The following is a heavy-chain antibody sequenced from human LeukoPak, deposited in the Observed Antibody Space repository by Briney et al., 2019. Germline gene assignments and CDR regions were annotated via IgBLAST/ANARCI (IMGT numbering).Heavy chain of an antibody. CDR2: IDPSDSYT. Sequence: PGESLKISCKGSGYSFTSYWISWVRQMPGKGLEWIGTIDPSDSYTNYSPSFQGHVTISADKSISTAYLQWSSLKASDTAMYYCARSPNYGSGSPRWFDPWGQGTLVTVSS. CDR3: ARSPNYGSGSPRWFDP. CDR1: GYSFTSYW. V-gene: IGHV5-10-1*01. D-gene: IGHD3-10*01. J-gene: IGHJ5*02.